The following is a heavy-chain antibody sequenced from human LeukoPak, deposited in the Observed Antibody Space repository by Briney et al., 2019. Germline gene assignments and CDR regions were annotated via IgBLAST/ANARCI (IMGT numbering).Heavy chain of an antibody. D-gene: IGHD2-8*02. V-gene: IGHV1-3*01. Sequence: ASVKVSCKASGYTLTSYAIHWVRQAPGQRLEWMGWINAGNGNTKYSQKFQGRVTITRDTSANTAYMELSSLRSEDTAVFYCARDEILITGPLDYWGQGTLVTVSS. CDR3: ARDEILITGPLDY. J-gene: IGHJ4*02. CDR2: INAGNGNT. CDR1: GYTLTSYA.